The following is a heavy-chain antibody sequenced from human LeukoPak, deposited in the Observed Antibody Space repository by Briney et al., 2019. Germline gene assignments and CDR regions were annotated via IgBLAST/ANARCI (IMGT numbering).Heavy chain of an antibody. CDR1: GMTFSNHL. J-gene: IGHJ4*02. CDR3: TTGPSFGYEW. V-gene: IGHV3-74*01. Sequence: GGSLRLSCAACGMTFSNHLMHWVRQAPGKGLVWVSLIKTDGRTTIYADSVKGRFTISRDDGKSTLYLQMNSLRAEDTATYYCTTGPSFGYEWWGQGTVVTVSS. CDR2: IKTDGRTT. D-gene: IGHD3-22*01.